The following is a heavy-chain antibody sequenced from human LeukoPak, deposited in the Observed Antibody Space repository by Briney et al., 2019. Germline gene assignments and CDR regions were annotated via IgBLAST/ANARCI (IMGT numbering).Heavy chain of an antibody. V-gene: IGHV3-66*01. CDR3: ARGGSSWSAFDI. CDR1: GFTVSTYF. Sequence: GGSLRLSCAASGFTVSTYFMNWVRQAPGKGLEWVSVIYAGGKTYYADSVKGRTTISRDNSNTTLYLQMSSLRAEDTAVYYCARGGSSWSAFDIWGQGTMVTVSS. D-gene: IGHD6-13*01. J-gene: IGHJ3*02. CDR2: IYAGGKT.